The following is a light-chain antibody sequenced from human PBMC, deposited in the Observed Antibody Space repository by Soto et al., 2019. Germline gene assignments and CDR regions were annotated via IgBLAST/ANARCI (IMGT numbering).Light chain of an antibody. J-gene: IGLJ2*01. CDR3: AAWDDSLNGPG. Sequence: QSVLTQPPSASGTPGQRVTISCSGSSSNIGSNTVNWDQQLPGTAPKLLIYSNNQRPSGVPDRFSGSKSGTSASLAISGLQSEDEADYYCAAWDDSLNGPGFGGGTKLTVL. CDR2: SNN. CDR1: SSNIGSNT. V-gene: IGLV1-44*01.